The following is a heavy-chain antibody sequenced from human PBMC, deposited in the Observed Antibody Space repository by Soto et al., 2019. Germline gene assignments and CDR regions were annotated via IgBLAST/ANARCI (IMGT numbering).Heavy chain of an antibody. CDR3: AITGYNGPFDY. D-gene: IGHD5-12*01. CDR1: GYSFSTYW. V-gene: IGHV5-51*01. Sequence: GESLKISCKGSGYSFSTYWIAWVLQLPGRGLEWMGTIFPADSDARYSPSFQGQVTISADKSISTAYLQWSSLKASDIAMYYCAITGYNGPFDYWGQGTLVTVPQ. J-gene: IGHJ4*02. CDR2: IFPADSDA.